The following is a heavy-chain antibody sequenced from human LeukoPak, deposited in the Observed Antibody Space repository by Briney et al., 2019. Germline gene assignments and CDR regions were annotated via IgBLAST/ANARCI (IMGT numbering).Heavy chain of an antibody. Sequence: GGSLRLSCAASGFSLSAYWMTWVRQAPGKGLEWVANINRDGSQRTHVDSVKGRFTISRDNAKNSLYLQMDSLTAEDTAVYYCARDSTYSSGSRFYDRFDYWGQGTLVTVSS. J-gene: IGHJ4*02. V-gene: IGHV3-7*03. CDR3: ARDSTYSSGSRFYDRFDY. D-gene: IGHD2-15*01. CDR2: INRDGSQR. CDR1: GFSLSAYW.